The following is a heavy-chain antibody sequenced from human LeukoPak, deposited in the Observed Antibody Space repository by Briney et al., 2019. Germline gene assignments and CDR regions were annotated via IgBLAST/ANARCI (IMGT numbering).Heavy chain of an antibody. V-gene: IGHV3-23*01. Sequence: GGSLRLSCAASGFNFFTYGMHWVRQAPGKGLEWVSSISASGGNTYYADTVQGRFTISRDNSGNTLYLEMNGLRAEDTAVYYCAKYSSDWSHYFYYYGMDVWGQGTTVTVSS. CDR3: AKYSSDWSHYFYYYGMDV. D-gene: IGHD6-13*01. CDR1: GFNFFTYG. J-gene: IGHJ6*02. CDR2: ISASGGNT.